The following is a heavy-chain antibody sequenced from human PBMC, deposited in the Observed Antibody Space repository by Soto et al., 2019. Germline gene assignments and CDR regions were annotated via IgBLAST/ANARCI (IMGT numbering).Heavy chain of an antibody. D-gene: IGHD3-10*01. CDR3: ARCMTLVRGVRSYGMDV. CDR1: GYTFTNYE. CDR2: INAGNGNT. J-gene: IGHJ6*02. V-gene: IGHV1-3*01. Sequence: ASVKVSCKASGYTFTNYEMHWVRQAPGQRLEWMGWINAGNGNTKSSQKFQGRVTITRDTSASTAYMELSSLRSEDTAVYYCARCMTLVRGVRSYGMDVWGQGTTVTVSS.